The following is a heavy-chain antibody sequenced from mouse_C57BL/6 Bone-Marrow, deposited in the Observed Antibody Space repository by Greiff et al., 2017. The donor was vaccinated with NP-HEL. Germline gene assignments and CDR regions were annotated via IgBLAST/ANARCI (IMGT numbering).Heavy chain of an antibody. CDR2: IRLKSDNYAT. Sequence: EVKVEESGGGLVQPGGSMKLSCVASGFTFSNYWMNWVRQSPEKGLEWVAQIRLKSDNYATHYAESVKGRFTISIDDSKSSVYLQMNNLRAEDTGIYYCTSGFAYWGQGTLVTVSA. CDR3: TSGFAY. V-gene: IGHV6-3*01. J-gene: IGHJ3*01. CDR1: GFTFSNYW.